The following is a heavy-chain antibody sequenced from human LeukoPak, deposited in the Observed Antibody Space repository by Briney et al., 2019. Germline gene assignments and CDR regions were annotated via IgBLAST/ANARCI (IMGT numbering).Heavy chain of an antibody. CDR1: GFTFSSYS. J-gene: IGHJ4*02. V-gene: IGHV3-21*01. Sequence: GGSLRLSCAASGFTFSSYSMNWVRQAPGKGLEWVSSISSSSSYIYYADLVKGRFSISRDNAKNSLYLQMNSLRAEDTAVYYCARDPTQELHWGQGTLVTVSS. CDR3: ARDPTQELH. D-gene: IGHD1-26*01. CDR2: ISSSSSYI.